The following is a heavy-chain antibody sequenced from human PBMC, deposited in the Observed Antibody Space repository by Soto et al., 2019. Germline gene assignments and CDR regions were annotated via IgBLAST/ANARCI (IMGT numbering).Heavy chain of an antibody. Sequence: PGGSLRLSCAASGFTFSSYWMVWVRQAPGKGLEWVANIKPDGSEKYYVDSVKGRFTISRDNARNSLYLQTNSLRAEDTAVYYCVRDAHRGGDFDYWGQGTLVTVSS. V-gene: IGHV3-7*04. CDR3: VRDAHRGGDFDY. D-gene: IGHD3-10*01. J-gene: IGHJ4*02. CDR1: GFTFSSYW. CDR2: IKPDGSEK.